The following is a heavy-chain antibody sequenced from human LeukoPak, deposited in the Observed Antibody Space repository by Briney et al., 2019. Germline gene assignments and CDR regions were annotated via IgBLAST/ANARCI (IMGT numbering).Heavy chain of an antibody. CDR2: ISAYNGNT. V-gene: IGHV1-18*01. CDR3: ARDTVGYCSGGSCYRNLDY. J-gene: IGHJ4*02. CDR1: GYTFTSYG. D-gene: IGHD2-15*01. Sequence: ASVKVSCKASGYTFTSYGISWVRQAPGQGLEWMGWISAYNGNTNYAQKLQGRVTMTTDTSTRTAYMELRSLRSDDTAVYYCARDTVGYCSGGSCYRNLDYWGQGTLVTVSS.